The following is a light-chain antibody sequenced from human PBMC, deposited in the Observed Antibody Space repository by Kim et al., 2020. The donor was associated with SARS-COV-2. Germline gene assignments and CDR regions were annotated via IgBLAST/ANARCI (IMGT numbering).Light chain of an antibody. V-gene: IGKV4-1*01. J-gene: IGKJ4*01. CDR3: QQYYGLPLT. Sequence: ATINCKSSQSVLYSSNNRNYLSWYQQKPGQPPKLLIYWASTRESGVPDRFSGSGSGTDFTLTISSLQAEDVAVYYCQQYYGLPLTFGGGTKVEIK. CDR1: QSVLYSSNNRNY. CDR2: WAS.